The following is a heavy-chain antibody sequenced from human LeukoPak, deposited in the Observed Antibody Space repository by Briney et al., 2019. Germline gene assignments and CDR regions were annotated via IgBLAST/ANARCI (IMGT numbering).Heavy chain of an antibody. CDR1: GFTFSSYA. V-gene: IGHV3-23*01. J-gene: IGHJ6*02. CDR3: ARDRDSSSWPHYYYYYGMDV. D-gene: IGHD6-13*01. CDR2: ISGSGGST. Sequence: GGSLRLSCAASGFTFSSYAMSWVRQAPGKGLEWVSAISGSGGSTYYADSVKGRFTISRDNSKNTLYLQMNSLRAEDTAVYYCARDRDSSSWPHYYYYYGMDVWGQGTTVTVSS.